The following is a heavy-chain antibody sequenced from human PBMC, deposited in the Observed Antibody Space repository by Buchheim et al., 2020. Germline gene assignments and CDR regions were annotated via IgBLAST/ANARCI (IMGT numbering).Heavy chain of an antibody. J-gene: IGHJ4*02. CDR2: IWHDGTKQ. V-gene: IGHV3-33*01. CDR1: GFTFSSYG. Sequence: QVQLVESGGGVVQPGTSLRLSCAASGFTFSSYGMHWVRQAPGKGLEWVAGIWHDGTKQYYADSVKGRFTISRDNSKNTLLLQMNSLRAEDTAVYYCVRGSGYCSSTRCYLFDYWGQGTL. D-gene: IGHD2-2*01. CDR3: VRGSGYCSSTRCYLFDY.